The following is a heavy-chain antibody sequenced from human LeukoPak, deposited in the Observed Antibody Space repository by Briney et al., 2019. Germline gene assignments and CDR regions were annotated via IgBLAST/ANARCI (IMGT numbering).Heavy chain of an antibody. CDR3: AKWLDSSSRPIFDY. J-gene: IGHJ4*02. D-gene: IGHD6-13*01. Sequence: PGGSPRLSCAASGFTFSSYAMSWVRQAPGKGLEWVSGISGSGGSTDHADAVKGRFTISRDNSKNTLYLQMNSLRAEDTAVYYCAKWLDSSSRPIFDYWGQGSLVTVSS. CDR1: GFTFSSYA. CDR2: ISGSGGST. V-gene: IGHV3-23*01.